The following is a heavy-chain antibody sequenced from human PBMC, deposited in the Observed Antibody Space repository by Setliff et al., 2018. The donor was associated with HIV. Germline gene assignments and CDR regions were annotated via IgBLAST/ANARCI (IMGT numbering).Heavy chain of an antibody. CDR1: GGSISSSSYY. CDR2: IYYSGST. Sequence: PSETLSLTCTVSGGSISSSSYYWGWIHQPPGKRLEWIGSIYYSGSTYYNPSLKSRVTISVDTSKNQFSLKLSSVTAADTAVYYCARHGLLWFGAGYNWFDPWGQGTLVTVSS. D-gene: IGHD3-10*01. CDR3: ARHGLLWFGAGYNWFDP. J-gene: IGHJ5*02. V-gene: IGHV4-39*01.